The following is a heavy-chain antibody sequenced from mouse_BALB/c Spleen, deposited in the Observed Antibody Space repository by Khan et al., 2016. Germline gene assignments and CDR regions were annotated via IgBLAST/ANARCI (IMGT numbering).Heavy chain of an antibody. CDR3: ARGDGNYVPFAY. V-gene: IGHV1S135*01. D-gene: IGHD2-1*01. CDR1: GCAFTTYN. CDR2: IDPYNGVS. J-gene: IGHJ3*01. Sequence: VQLQQSGPELVKPGASVKVSCKGSGCAFTTYNMYWVKQSHGKSLEWIGYIDPYNGVSSYNQKFKDKATLTVDESSSTAYMHLNSLTSEDSAVYYCARGDGNYVPFAYWGQGTLVTVSA.